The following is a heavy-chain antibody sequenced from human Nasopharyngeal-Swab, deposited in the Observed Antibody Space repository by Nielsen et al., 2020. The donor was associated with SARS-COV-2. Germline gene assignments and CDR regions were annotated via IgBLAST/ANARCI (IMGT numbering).Heavy chain of an antibody. J-gene: IGHJ4*02. Sequence: SLKTPCATSGFTVSPYTMTWVRQAPGTGLQWSSYIPSGNSVQYADSVRGRFTISRDNAKNSLYLQMNSLTAEDTAVYYCARERGGGYGDYWGQGTLVTVSS. CDR2: IPSGNSV. CDR1: GFTVSPYT. V-gene: IGHV3-48*04. D-gene: IGHD5-12*01. CDR3: ARERGGGYGDY.